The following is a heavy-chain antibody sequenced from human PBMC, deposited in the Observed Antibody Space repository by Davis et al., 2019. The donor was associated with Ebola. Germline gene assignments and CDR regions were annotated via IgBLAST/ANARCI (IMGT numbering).Heavy chain of an antibody. J-gene: IGHJ5*02. Sequence: GGSLRLSCAASGFTFSSNSMNWVRQAPGKGLEWVSFISSSSNYIYYADSVKGRFTVSRDNAKNSLYLQMNSLRAEDTAVYYCARQRASKISSGWTTDWFDPWGQGTLVTVSS. D-gene: IGHD6-19*01. CDR3: ARQRASKISSGWTTDWFDP. V-gene: IGHV3-21*01. CDR1: GFTFSSNS. CDR2: ISSSSNYI.